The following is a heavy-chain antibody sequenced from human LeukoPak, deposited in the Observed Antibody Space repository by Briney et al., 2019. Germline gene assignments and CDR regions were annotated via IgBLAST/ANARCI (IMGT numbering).Heavy chain of an antibody. D-gene: IGHD6-19*01. J-gene: IGHJ3*02. CDR1: GFTFSSYS. CDR3: ARGGYSSGWYRKRDAFDI. Sequence: GGSLRLSCAASGFTFSSYSMNWIRQAPGKGLEWVSYINSSSSTIYYADSVKGRFTISRDNANNSLYLQMNSLRDEDTAVYYCARGGYSSGWYRKRDAFDIWGQGTMVTVSS. CDR2: INSSSSTI. V-gene: IGHV3-48*02.